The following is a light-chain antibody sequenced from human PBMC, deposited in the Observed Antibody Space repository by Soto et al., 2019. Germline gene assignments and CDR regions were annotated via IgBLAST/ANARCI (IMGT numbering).Light chain of an antibody. CDR2: IAS. Sequence: DIQMTQSPSSLSASVGDRVTITCRASQEISVCLAWYQQKTGKVPKLLIYIASTLQSGVPSRFSGSGSGTDFTLTISSLQPEDVATYYCQKFNTAHLTFGQGTRLEIK. J-gene: IGKJ5*01. CDR3: QKFNTAHLT. V-gene: IGKV1-27*01. CDR1: QEISVC.